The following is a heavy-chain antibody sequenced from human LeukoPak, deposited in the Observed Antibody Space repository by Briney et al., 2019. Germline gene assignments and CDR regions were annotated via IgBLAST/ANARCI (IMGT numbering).Heavy chain of an antibody. CDR1: GYTFTGYY. J-gene: IGHJ4*02. Sequence: ASVKVSCKASGYTFTGYYMHWVRQAPGQGLEWMGWINPNSGGTNYAQKFQGRVTMTRDTSISTAYMELSRLRSDDTAVYYCARHRYYYGSGSYYSPFDYWGQGTLVTVSS. D-gene: IGHD3-10*01. CDR2: INPNSGGT. V-gene: IGHV1-2*02. CDR3: ARHRYYYGSGSYYSPFDY.